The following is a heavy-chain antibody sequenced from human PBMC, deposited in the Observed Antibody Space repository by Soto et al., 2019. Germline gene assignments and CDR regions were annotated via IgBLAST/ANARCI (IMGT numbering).Heavy chain of an antibody. J-gene: IGHJ6*02. CDR1: GGTFSSYA. Sequence: QVQLVQSGAEVKKPGSSVKVSCKASGGTFSSYAISWVRQAPGQGLEWMGGIIPIFGTANYAQKFQGRVTITADESTSTAYMELSSLRSEGTAVYYCATEKYCSGGSCYSYYGMDVWGQGTTVTVSS. D-gene: IGHD2-15*01. V-gene: IGHV1-69*01. CDR2: IIPIFGTA. CDR3: ATEKYCSGGSCYSYYGMDV.